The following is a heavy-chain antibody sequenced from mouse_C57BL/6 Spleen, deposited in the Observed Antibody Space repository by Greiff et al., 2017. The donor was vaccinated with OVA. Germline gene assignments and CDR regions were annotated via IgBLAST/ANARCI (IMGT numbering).Heavy chain of an antibody. Sequence: VQLQQSGAELMKPGASVKLSCKATGYTFTGYWIEWVKQRPGHGLEWIGEILPGSGSTNYNAKFKGKATFTADTSSNTAYMQLSSLTTEDAAIYYCARGGVGRSAYWGQGTLVTVSA. D-gene: IGHD4-1*01. V-gene: IGHV1-9*01. CDR1: GYTFTGYW. CDR2: ILPGSGST. CDR3: ARGGVGRSAY. J-gene: IGHJ3*01.